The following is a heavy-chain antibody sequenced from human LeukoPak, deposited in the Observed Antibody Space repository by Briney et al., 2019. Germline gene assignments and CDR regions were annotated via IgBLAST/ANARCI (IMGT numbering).Heavy chain of an antibody. CDR1: GYSISSGYY. J-gene: IGHJ5*02. D-gene: IGHD1-14*01. V-gene: IGHV4-38-2*01. CDR2: IYHSGST. CDR3: ARAGGFDP. Sequence: SETLSVTCAVSGYSISSGYYWGWIRQPPGKGLEWIGSIYHSGSTYYNPSLKSRVTISVDTSKNQFSLKLSSVTAADTAVYYCARAGGFDPWGQGTLVTVSS.